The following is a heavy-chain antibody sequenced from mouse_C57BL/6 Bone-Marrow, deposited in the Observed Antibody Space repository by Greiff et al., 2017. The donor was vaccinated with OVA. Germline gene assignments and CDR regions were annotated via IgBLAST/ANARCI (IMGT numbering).Heavy chain of an antibody. CDR1: GYTFTDYY. CDR3: AIPLRKGYYYAMDY. V-gene: IGHV1-26*01. J-gene: IGHJ4*01. D-gene: IGHD2-12*01. CDR2: INPNNGGT. Sequence: EVKLQQSGPELVKPGASVKISCKASGYTFTDYYMNWVKQSHGKSLEWIGDINPNNGGTSYNQKVKGKATFTEDKSSSTAYMELRSLTSEDSAVDYCAIPLRKGYYYAMDYWGQGTSVTVSS.